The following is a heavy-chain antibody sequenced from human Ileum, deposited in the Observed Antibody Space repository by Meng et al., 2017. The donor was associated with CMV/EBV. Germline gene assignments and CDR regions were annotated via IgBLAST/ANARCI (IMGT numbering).Heavy chain of an antibody. CDR1: SMNSAYYY. CDR3: ARENIYRDATGREFDY. V-gene: IGHV4-31*02. Sequence: SMNSAYYYWSWIRQHPVEGLEWIGHIYYSGSNSYSPSLKSRVTISLDTFKNQFSLKLTPVTAADTAVYYCARENIYRDATGREFDYWGQGTLVTVSS. CDR2: IYYSGSN. D-gene: IGHD2-15*01. J-gene: IGHJ4*02.